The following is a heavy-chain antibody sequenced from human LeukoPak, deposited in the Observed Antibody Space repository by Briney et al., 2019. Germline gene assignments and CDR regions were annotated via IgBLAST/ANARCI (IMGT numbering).Heavy chain of an antibody. CDR3: ARDYDDDSRCFGY. D-gene: IGHD5-12*01. CDR2: ISAYSGHT. V-gene: IGHV1-18*01. CDR1: GYTFTTYG. Sequence: ASVKVSCKASGYTFTTYGINWVRLAPGQRLEWMGWISAYSGHTNYAQKFQGRVTMTRDTSTTTVYMEMRSLRSDDTAVFYCARDYDDDSRCFGYWGQGTLVTVPS. J-gene: IGHJ4*02.